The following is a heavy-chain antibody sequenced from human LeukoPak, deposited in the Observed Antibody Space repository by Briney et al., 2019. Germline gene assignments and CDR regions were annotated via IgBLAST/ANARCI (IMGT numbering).Heavy chain of an antibody. CDR3: AKNGGSQCYSHLDS. J-gene: IGHJ4*02. CDR2: TSGSGGST. Sequence: PGGSLRLSCAASGFTFSSYAMSWVRQAPGKGLEWVSGTSGSGGSTYYAGSVKGRFTISRDNYKNTLYLQMHSLRVEDTAVYYCAKNGGSQCYSHLDSWGQGTLVTVSS. D-gene: IGHD2-15*01. CDR1: GFTFSSYA. V-gene: IGHV3-23*01.